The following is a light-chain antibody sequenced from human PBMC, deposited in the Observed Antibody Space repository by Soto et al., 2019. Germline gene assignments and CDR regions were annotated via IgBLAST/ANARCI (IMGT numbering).Light chain of an antibody. CDR3: QQYGSAPPFT. CDR2: SAS. J-gene: IGKJ5*01. V-gene: IGKV3-20*01. CDR1: QSVSSSY. Sequence: EIVLTQSPGTLSLSPGERATLSCRASQSVSSSYLAWYQQKPGQAPRLLIYSASSRATGIPDRFSGSGSETDFTLTISRLEPEDFAVYYCQQYGSAPPFTFGQGTRLEIK.